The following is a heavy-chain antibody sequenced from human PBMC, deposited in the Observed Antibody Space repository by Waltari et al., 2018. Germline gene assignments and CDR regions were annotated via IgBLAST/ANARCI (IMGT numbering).Heavy chain of an antibody. V-gene: IGHV3-21*02. D-gene: IGHD6-13*01. CDR3: AGGYSSYYGMDV. Sequence: EVQLVESGGGLVKLGGSLRLSCSADGFPFTPYKRNWVRQAPGKGLEWVSSISSTSSDIYYADSVKGRFTISRDNAKSSLYLQLNSLRAEDTAVYYCAGGYSSYYGMDVWGQGTTVTVSS. J-gene: IGHJ6*02. CDR1: GFPFTPYK. CDR2: ISSTSSDI.